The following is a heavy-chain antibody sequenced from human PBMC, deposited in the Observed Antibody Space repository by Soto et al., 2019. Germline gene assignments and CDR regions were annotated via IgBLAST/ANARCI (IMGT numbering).Heavy chain of an antibody. J-gene: IGHJ5*02. CDR3: ARGPHYGDSNLRFGGPAARGYNWFDN. D-gene: IGHD4-17*01. Sequence: GGSLRLSCAASGFTFRTYTMNWVRQAPGKGLEWVSYIRSSSTTTNYADSVKGRFTISRDDAKNSLYLQMDSLRDEDTGVYYCARGPHYGDSNLRFGGPAARGYNWFDNWGQGTLVTVSS. V-gene: IGHV3-48*02. CDR2: IRSSSTTT. CDR1: GFTFRTYT.